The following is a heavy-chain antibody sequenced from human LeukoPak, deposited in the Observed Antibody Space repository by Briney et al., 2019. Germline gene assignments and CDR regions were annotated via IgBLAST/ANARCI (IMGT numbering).Heavy chain of an antibody. CDR1: GFTFSSYA. J-gene: IGHJ3*02. CDR2: ISSSSSTI. Sequence: GGSLRLSCAASGFTFSSYAMSWVRQAPGKGLEWVSYISSSSSTIYYADSVKGRFTISRDNAKNSLYLQMNSLRAEDTAVYYCARPYETTGLDAFDIWGQGTMVTVSS. CDR3: ARPYETTGLDAFDI. D-gene: IGHD1-14*01. V-gene: IGHV3-48*04.